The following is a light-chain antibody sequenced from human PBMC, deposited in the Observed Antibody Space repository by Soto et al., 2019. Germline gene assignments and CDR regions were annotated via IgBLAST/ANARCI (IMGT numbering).Light chain of an antibody. CDR2: KAP. CDR3: QQYNDYSWT. Sequence: GDRVTITCRASQSINNWLAWYQQKPGKAPNLLIYKAPNLESGVPSRFSGSGSGTEFTLTISSLQPDDFATYYCQQYNDYSWTFGQGTKVEIK. CDR1: QSINNW. J-gene: IGKJ1*01. V-gene: IGKV1-5*03.